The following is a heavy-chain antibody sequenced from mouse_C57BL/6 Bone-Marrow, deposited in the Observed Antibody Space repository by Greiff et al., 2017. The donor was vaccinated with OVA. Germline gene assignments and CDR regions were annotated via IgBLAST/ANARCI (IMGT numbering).Heavy chain of an antibody. CDR2: IWSGGST. J-gene: IGHJ4*01. Sequence: VQRVESGPGLVQPSQSLSITCTVSGFSLTSYGVHWVRQSPGKGLEWLGVIWSGGSTDYNAAFISRLSISKDNSKSQVFFKMNSPQADDTAIYYCARRGWLLPAMDYWGQGTSVTVSS. CDR3: ARRGWLLPAMDY. CDR1: GFSLTSYG. V-gene: IGHV2-2*01. D-gene: IGHD2-3*01.